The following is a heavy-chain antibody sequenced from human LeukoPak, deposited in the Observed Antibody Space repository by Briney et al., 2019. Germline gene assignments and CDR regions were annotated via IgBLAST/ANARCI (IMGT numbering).Heavy chain of an antibody. V-gene: IGHV4-31*03. CDR1: GGSISSGGYY. J-gene: IGHJ4*02. CDR2: IYYSGST. D-gene: IGHD3-22*01. CDR3: ARGDSSGHSYFDY. Sequence: SETLSLTCTVSGGSISSGGYYWSWIRQHPGKGLEWIGYIYYSGSTYYNPSLKSRVTISVDTSKNQFSLKLSSVTAADTAVYYCARGDSSGHSYFDYWGQGTLVTVSS.